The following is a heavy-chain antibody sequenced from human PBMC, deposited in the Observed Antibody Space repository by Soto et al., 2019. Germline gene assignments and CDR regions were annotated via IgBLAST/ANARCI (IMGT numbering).Heavy chain of an antibody. V-gene: IGHV3-9*01. CDR2: INWNSGSM. J-gene: IGHJ1*01. Sequence: EVQLVESGGGLVQPGRSLRLSCAASGFNFDDYAMHWVRQVPGKGLEWVSGINWNSGSMEYADSVKGRFTISRDNAMNXXYLQMNSLRAEDTALYYCSKDFYSTIHPRGGYFQHWGQGTLVPVSS. D-gene: IGHD6-13*01. CDR3: SKDFYSTIHPRGGYFQH. CDR1: GFNFDDYA.